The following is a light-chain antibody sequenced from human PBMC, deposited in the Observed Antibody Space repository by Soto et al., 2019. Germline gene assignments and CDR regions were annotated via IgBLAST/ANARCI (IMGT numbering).Light chain of an antibody. CDR3: RKSYTSTYT. CDR2: ATS. Sequence: DIQMTQSPSSLSASVGDTVTITCRASQSISVHLNWYLQKPAKVPKLIIYATSNLQSGVPLRFSGSGTETDFTLTSSSLQPEDFTTYYSRKSYTSTYTVGQGTKRKIK. CDR1: QSISVH. J-gene: IGKJ2*01. V-gene: IGKV1-39*01.